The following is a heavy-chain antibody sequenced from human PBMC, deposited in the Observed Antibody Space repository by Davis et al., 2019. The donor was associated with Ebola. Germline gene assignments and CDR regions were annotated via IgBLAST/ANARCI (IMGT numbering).Heavy chain of an antibody. CDR3: ARDYDDAFDI. V-gene: IGHV3-74*01. J-gene: IGHJ3*02. Sequence: HTGGSLRLSCAASGLTVSSNYMSWVRQAPGKGLVWVSRINSDGSSTSYADSVKGRFTISRDNAKNTLYLQMNSLRAEDTAVYYCARDYDDAFDIWGQGTMVTVSS. CDR1: GLTVSSNY. CDR2: INSDGSST. D-gene: IGHD3-3*01.